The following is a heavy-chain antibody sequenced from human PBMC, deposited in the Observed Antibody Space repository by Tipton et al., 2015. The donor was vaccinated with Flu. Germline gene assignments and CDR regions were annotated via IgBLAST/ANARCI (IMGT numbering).Heavy chain of an antibody. V-gene: IGHV3-53*01. Sequence: SLRLSCAASGFSVGSSYMSWVRQAPGKGLECVSIIYSVDITYHADSVKGRFTISRDSSKNTLYLQMNSLRAEDTAVYYCSGTQGTFDIWGQGTMVTVSS. CDR3: SGTQGTFDI. J-gene: IGHJ3*02. CDR2: IYSVDIT. D-gene: IGHD1-26*01. CDR1: GFSVGSSY.